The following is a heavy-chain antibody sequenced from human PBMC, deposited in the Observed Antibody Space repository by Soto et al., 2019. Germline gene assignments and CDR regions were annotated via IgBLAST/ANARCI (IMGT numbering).Heavy chain of an antibody. CDR2: ISSSSSTI. V-gene: IGHV3-48*01. CDR3: ARALSIMITFGGVIVKEVAFEI. J-gene: IGHJ3*02. CDR1: GYTFSSCS. D-gene: IGHD3-16*02. Sequence: PWWSMRLCCAASGYTFSSCSMNWVRQAPGKGLEWVSYISSSSSTIYYADSVKGRFTISRDNAKNSLYLQMNSLRAEDTAVYYCARALSIMITFGGVIVKEVAFEIWGQGTMVTVSS.